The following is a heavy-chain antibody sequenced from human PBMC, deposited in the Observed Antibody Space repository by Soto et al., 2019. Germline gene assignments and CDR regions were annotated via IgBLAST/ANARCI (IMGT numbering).Heavy chain of an antibody. CDR2: INPKSGGT. V-gene: IGHV1-2*02. CDR3: ALPIVVTDTFDY. D-gene: IGHD3-22*01. Sequence: QVQLVQSGADVKKPGASVKVSCKASGYTFSDYSIYWVRQAPGQGLEWVGWINPKSGGTNYAQQFRGRVTMTRDSSITTAYMELSRLTSDDTALYYCALPIVVTDTFDYWGQGTLFTVSS. J-gene: IGHJ4*02. CDR1: GYTFSDYS.